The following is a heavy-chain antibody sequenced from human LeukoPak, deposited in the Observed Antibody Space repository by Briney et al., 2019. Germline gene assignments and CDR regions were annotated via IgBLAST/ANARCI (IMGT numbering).Heavy chain of an antibody. D-gene: IGHD3-22*01. J-gene: IGHJ5*02. V-gene: IGHV4-31*03. CDR2: IYYSGST. CDR3: ARDRTYYYDSSGYNWFDP. CDR1: GGSISSGGYY. Sequence: SQTLSLTCTVSGGSISSGGYYWSWIRQHPGKGLEWIGYIYYSGSTYYNPSLKSRVTISVDTSKNQFSLKLSSVTAADTAVYYCARDRTYYYDSSGYNWFDPWGQGTLVTVSS.